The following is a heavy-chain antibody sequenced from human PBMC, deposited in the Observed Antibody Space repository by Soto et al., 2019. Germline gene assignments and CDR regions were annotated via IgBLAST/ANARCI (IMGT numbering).Heavy chain of an antibody. CDR3: ARVKTDYSNPRGPFFFYGMVV. V-gene: IGHV3-30-3*01. CDR1: EFTFSSYA. Sequence: QVQLVESGGGVVHPERSLRRSCSASEFTFSSYAMHWVRQAPGKGLEWVAGISYDGGHKFYGDSVRGRFTISRDSSKTTVFLQMNSLRPEDTAAYYCARVKTDYSNPRGPFFFYGMVVWGQGTTVTVSS. D-gene: IGHD4-4*01. J-gene: IGHJ6*02. CDR2: ISYDGGHK.